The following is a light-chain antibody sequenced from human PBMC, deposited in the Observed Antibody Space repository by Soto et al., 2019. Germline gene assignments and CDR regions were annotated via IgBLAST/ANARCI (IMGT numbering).Light chain of an antibody. J-gene: IGLJ2*01. Sequence: QPVLTQSPSASASLGASVKLTCTLSSGHSSYAIAWHQQQPEKGPRYLMKLNSDGSHSKGDGIPDRFSGSSSGAERYLTISSRQSEDEADYYCQTWVVFGGGTKLTVL. CDR3: QTWVV. CDR2: LNSDGSH. V-gene: IGLV4-69*01. CDR1: SGHSSYA.